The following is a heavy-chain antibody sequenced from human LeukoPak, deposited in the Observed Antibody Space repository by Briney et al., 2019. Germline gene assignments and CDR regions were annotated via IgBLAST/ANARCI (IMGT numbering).Heavy chain of an antibody. Sequence: GGSLRLSCAASAFTFSSYSMNWVRQAPGKGLDWVSSITRSSYIYYADSVKGRFTISRDNAKNSLYLQMNSLRAEDTAVYYCAKDDAWGRYKDWGQGTLVTVSS. J-gene: IGHJ1*01. CDR1: AFTFSSYS. V-gene: IGHV3-21*01. CDR2: ITRSSYI. D-gene: IGHD3-16*01. CDR3: AKDDAWGRYKD.